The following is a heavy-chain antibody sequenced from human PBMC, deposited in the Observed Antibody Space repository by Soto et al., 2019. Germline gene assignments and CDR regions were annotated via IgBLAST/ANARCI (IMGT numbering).Heavy chain of an antibody. CDR2: IYYSGST. J-gene: IGHJ4*02. CDR3: AISGELEWLWRPIDY. D-gene: IGHD3-3*01. V-gene: IGHV4-31*03. Sequence: QVQLQESGPGLVKPSQTLSLTCIVSGGSISSGGYYWSWIRQHPGQGLEWIGHIYYSGSTYYNPSRKSRVTISVDTSKNQFTMKLSSVTAADTAVYYCAISGELEWLWRPIDYWGQGTLVTVSS. CDR1: GGSISSGGYY.